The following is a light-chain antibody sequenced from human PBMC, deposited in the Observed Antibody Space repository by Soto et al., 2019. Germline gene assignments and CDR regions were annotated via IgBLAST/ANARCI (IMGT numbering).Light chain of an antibody. CDR1: SSSIGSNT. V-gene: IGLV1-44*01. CDR3: AAWDDSLNGVV. J-gene: IGLJ2*01. Sequence: QSVLTQPPSASGTPGRRVTISCSGSSSSIGSNTVNWYQQLLGTAPKLLIYSNNQRPSGVPDRFSGSKSGTSASLAISGLQSEDDADYYCAAWDDSLNGVVFGGGTKLTVL. CDR2: SNN.